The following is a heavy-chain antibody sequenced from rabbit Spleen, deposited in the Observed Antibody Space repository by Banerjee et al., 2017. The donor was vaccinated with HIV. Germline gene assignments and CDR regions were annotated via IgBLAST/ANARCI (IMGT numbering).Heavy chain of an antibody. Sequence: QSLEESGGDLVQPEGSLTLTCKASGVSFSISSYMCWVRQAPGKGLEWIACIDAGSSGFTYFATWAKGRFTISKTSSTTVTLQMTSLTAADTATYFCARDTSSSFSSYGMDLWGQGTLVTVS. V-gene: IGHV1S40*01. CDR3: ARDTSSSFSSYGMDL. CDR1: GVSFSISSY. D-gene: IGHD1-1*01. J-gene: IGHJ6*01. CDR2: IDAGSSGFT.